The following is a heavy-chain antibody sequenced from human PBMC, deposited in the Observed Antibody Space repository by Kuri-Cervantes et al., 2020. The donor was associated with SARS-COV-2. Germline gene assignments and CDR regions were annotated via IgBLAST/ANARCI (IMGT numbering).Heavy chain of an antibody. D-gene: IGHD6-19*01. CDR2: ISSSSSYI. Sequence: ETLSLTCAASGFTFSSYSMNWVRQAPGKGLEWVSSISSSSSYIYYADSVKGRFTISRDNAKNSLYLQMNSLRAEDTAVYCCARGSGVAGTGAFDIWGQGTMVTVSS. CDR3: ARGSGVAGTGAFDI. V-gene: IGHV3-21*01. J-gene: IGHJ3*02. CDR1: GFTFSSYS.